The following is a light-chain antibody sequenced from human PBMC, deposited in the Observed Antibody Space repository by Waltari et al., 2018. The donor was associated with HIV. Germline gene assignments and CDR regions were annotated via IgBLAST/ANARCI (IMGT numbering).Light chain of an antibody. J-gene: IGKJ4*01. CDR3: QRRTNWPPEIT. V-gene: IGKV3-11*01. CDR2: AVS. CDR1: QSVGTY. Sequence: EIVLTQSPATLSLSPGERATLSCRASQSVGTYLAWYQQTPGQAPRRLIYAVSNRATGIPARFSGSGSGTDFTLTISSLEPEDFAIYYCQRRTNWPPEITFGGGSKVEIK.